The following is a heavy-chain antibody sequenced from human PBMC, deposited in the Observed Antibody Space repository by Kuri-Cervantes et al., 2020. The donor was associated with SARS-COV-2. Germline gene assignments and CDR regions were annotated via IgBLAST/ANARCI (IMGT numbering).Heavy chain of an antibody. J-gene: IGHJ6*01. CDR2: ISGSGGST. CDR1: GFTFSSYA. CDR3: ATDWGSSVDGMGV. D-gene: IGHD6-6*01. Sequence: GESLKISCAASGFTFSSYAMSWVRQAPGKGLEWVSAISGSGGSTYYADSVKGRFTISRDNAKNSLYLQMNSLRAEDTAMYYCATDWGSSVDGMGVWGQGATVTVSS. V-gene: IGHV3-23*01.